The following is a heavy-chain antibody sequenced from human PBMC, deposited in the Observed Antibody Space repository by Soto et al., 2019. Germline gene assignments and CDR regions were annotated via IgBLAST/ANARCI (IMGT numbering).Heavy chain of an antibody. CDR3: ARTVPTAGGGYFDY. J-gene: IGHJ4*02. CDR1: GFTVSSNY. CDR2: IYSGGST. Sequence: PGGSLRLSCAASGFTVSSNYMNWVRQAPAKGLEWVSIIYSGGSTYYADSVKGRFTISRDYSKNTLYLQMNSLRGEDTAVYYCARTVPTAGGGYFDYWGQGALVTVSS. D-gene: IGHD4-17*01. V-gene: IGHV3-66*01.